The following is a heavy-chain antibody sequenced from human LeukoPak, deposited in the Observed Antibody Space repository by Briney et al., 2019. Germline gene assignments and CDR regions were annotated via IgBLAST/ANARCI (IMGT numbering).Heavy chain of an antibody. CDR1: GFTVSSNY. D-gene: IGHD3-22*01. CDR2: IYSGGST. J-gene: IGHJ4*02. Sequence: GGSLRLSCAASGFTVSSNYMSRVRQAPGKGLEWVSVIYSGGSTYYADSVKGRFTISRDNSKNTLYLQMNSLRAEDTAVYYCARHYYYDSSGYQYYFDYWGQGTLVTVSS. V-gene: IGHV3-53*01. CDR3: ARHYYYDSSGYQYYFDY.